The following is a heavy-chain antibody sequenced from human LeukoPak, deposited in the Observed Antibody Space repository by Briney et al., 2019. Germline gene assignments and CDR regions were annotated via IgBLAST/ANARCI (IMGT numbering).Heavy chain of an antibody. CDR2: ITGSSSTI. V-gene: IGHV3-48*02. Sequence: GGSLRLSCAASGFTFSSFWMHWVRQAPGKGLEWVSYITGSSSTIYYADSVKGRFTISRDNAKNSLYLQMNSLRDEDTAVYYCVRSSGCFDYWGQGTLVTVSS. CDR3: VRSSGCFDY. CDR1: GFTFSSFW. J-gene: IGHJ4*02. D-gene: IGHD3-22*01.